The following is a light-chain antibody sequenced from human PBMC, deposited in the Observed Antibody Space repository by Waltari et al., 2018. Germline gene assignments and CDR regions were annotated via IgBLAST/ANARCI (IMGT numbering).Light chain of an antibody. CDR2: DVS. J-gene: IGKJ4*01. V-gene: IGKV1-33*01. CDR3: QQYEDEST. CDR1: QDIKTY. Sequence: DVQMTQSPSSLSASVGDRVTITCQASQDIKTYLNGYQQKSGKDPKVVIYDVSHLATGVPSRFSGTGYGTQFTLTISSLQPEDIATYYCQQYEDESTFGGGTKVEVK.